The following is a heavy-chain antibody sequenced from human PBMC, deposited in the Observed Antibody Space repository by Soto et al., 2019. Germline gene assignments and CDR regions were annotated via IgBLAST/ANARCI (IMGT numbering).Heavy chain of an antibody. V-gene: IGHV4-59*01. CDR2: VHFSGST. CDR1: GGSINNFY. CDR3: ARARDGHLFDY. Sequence: QVQLQESGPGLVKPSETLSLTCNVSGGSINNFYWSWIRQPPGKGLEWIGYVHFSGSTSYNPSLKSRVTISVDTSKNQYSLKVSSVTVADTAVYYCARARDGHLFDYWGQGTLVTVSS. J-gene: IGHJ4*02.